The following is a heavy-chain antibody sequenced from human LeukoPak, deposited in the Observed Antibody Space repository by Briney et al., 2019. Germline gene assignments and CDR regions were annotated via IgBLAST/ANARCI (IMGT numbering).Heavy chain of an antibody. CDR3: RAYSSSWYQVDY. Sequence: PGGSLRLSCAASGFTFSSYGMHWVRQAPGKGLEWVAVISYDGSNKYYADSVKGRFTISRDNSKNTLYLQMNSLRAKDTAVYYCRAYSSSWYQVDYWGQGTLVTVSS. CDR2: ISYDGSNK. CDR1: GFTFSSYG. J-gene: IGHJ4*02. D-gene: IGHD6-13*01. V-gene: IGHV3-30*03.